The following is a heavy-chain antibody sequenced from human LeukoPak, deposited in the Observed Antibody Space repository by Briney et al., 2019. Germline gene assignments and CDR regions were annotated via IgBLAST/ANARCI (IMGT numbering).Heavy chain of an antibody. J-gene: IGHJ4*02. Sequence: GGSLRLSCATSGFKFSSYNFNWIRQAPGKGLEWVSSISTSSSYIYYADSVKGRFTISRDNARNSVFLHMDSLRADDTAVYYCATVDWHDRNTFDYWGQGTPVTVSS. D-gene: IGHD1-1*01. CDR2: ISTSSSYI. CDR1: GFKFSSYN. V-gene: IGHV3-21*01. CDR3: ATVDWHDRNTFDY.